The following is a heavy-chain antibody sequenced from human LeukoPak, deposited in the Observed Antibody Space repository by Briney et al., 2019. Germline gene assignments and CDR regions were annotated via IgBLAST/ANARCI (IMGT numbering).Heavy chain of an antibody. CDR2: IYHSGST. CDR1: GGSISSSNW. D-gene: IGHD5-18*01. CDR3: ARDRGGYTYSHDY. J-gene: IGHJ4*02. Sequence: NPSETLSLTCAVSGGSISSSNWWSWVRQPPGKGLEWIGEIYHSGSTNYNPSLKSRVTISMDKSKNQLSLKLNFVTAADTAVYYCARDRGGYTYSHDYWGQGTLVTVSS. V-gene: IGHV4-4*02.